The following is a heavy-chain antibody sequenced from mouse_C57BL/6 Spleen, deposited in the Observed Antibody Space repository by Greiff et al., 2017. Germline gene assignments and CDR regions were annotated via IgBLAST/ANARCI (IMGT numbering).Heavy chain of an antibody. V-gene: IGHV1-55*01. J-gene: IGHJ4*01. D-gene: IGHD2-4*01. CDR1: GYTFTSYW. Sequence: QVQLQQPGAELVQPGASVKMSCKASGYTFTSYWITWVKQRPGQGLEWIGDIYPGSGSTNYNEKFKSKATLTVATSSSTAYMQLSSLTSEDSAVYYCARGGLRGAMDYWGQGTTGTGSS. CDR2: IYPGSGST. CDR3: ARGGLRGAMDY.